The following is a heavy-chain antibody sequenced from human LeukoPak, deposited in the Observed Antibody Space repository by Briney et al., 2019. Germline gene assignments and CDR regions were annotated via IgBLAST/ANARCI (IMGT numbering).Heavy chain of an antibody. Sequence: SEALSLTCAVYGGSFSGYYWSWIRQPPGKGLEWIGEINHSGSTNYNPSLKSRVTISVDTSKNQFSLKLSSVTAADTAVYYCARGGYSGYDYNYWGQGTLVTVSS. D-gene: IGHD5-12*01. V-gene: IGHV4-34*01. CDR2: INHSGST. J-gene: IGHJ4*02. CDR1: GGSFSGYY. CDR3: ARGGYSGYDYNY.